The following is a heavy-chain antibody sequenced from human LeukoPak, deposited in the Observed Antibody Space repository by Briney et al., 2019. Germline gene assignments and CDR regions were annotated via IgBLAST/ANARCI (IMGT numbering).Heavy chain of an antibody. J-gene: IGHJ4*02. Sequence: GGSLRLSCAASGFTFSSYAMSWVRQAPGKGLEWVSAISGSGGSTYYADSVKGRFTISRDNFKNTLYLQMNSLRAEDTAVYYCAKRPGYCSSTSCYGGFDYWGQGTLVTVSS. D-gene: IGHD2-2*03. CDR3: AKRPGYCSSTSCYGGFDY. CDR2: ISGSGGST. V-gene: IGHV3-23*01. CDR1: GFTFSSYA.